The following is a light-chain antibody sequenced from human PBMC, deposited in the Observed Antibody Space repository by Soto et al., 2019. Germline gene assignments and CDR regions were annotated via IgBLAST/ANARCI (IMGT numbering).Light chain of an antibody. CDR3: QHYSDWQPWT. CDR2: GAS. CDR1: QAVTSN. J-gene: IGKJ1*01. Sequence: VLTQSPATLSVSPGEIATLSCRASQAVTSNLACYQQKPGQAPRLLIYGASTRASDIPDRFSGSASATEFTLTISRRQSEDFAVYYCQHYSDWQPWTFGRGTKVDIK. V-gene: IGKV3-15*01.